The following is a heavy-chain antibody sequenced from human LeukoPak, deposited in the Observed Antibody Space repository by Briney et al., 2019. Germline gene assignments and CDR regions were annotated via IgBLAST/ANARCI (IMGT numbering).Heavy chain of an antibody. D-gene: IGHD4-17*01. V-gene: IGHV1-18*01. CDR3: ARAGGHDYGDYMASYFDQ. CDR1: GYTFTSYG. CDR2: ISAYNGNT. Sequence: ASVKVSCKASGYTFTSYGISWVRQAPGQGLEWMGWISAYNGNTNYAQKLQGRVTMTTDTSTSTAYMELRSLRSDDTAVYYCARAGGHDYGDYMASYFDQWGQGTLVTVSS. J-gene: IGHJ4*02.